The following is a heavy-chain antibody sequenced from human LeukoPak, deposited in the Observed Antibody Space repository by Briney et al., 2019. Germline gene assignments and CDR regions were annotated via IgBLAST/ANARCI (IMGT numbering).Heavy chain of an antibody. CDR3: ARGVNLGDMDV. D-gene: IGHD1-14*01. J-gene: IGHJ6*03. CDR1: GYTFNKYD. V-gene: IGHV1-8*03. Sequence: GAPVKVSCKASGYTFNKYDIHWVRQATGQGLEWMAWMDPNTDNTAYAQEFQGRVTITRNTSISTAYMELRSLRSEDTAVYYCARGVNLGDMDVWGKGTTVTVSS. CDR2: MDPNTDNT.